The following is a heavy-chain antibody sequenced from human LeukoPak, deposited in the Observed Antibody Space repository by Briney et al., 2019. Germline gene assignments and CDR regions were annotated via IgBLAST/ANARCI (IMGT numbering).Heavy chain of an antibody. CDR1: GGSISSHY. J-gene: IGHJ5*02. D-gene: IGHD6-13*01. CDR2: IYYSGST. Sequence: SETLSLTCTVSGGSISSHYWSWIRQPPGKGLEWIGYIYYSGSTNYNPSLKSRVTISVDTSKNQFSLKLSSVTAADTAVYYCVRSYSSRNWFDPWGQGTLVTVSS. CDR3: VRSYSSRNWFDP. V-gene: IGHV4-59*11.